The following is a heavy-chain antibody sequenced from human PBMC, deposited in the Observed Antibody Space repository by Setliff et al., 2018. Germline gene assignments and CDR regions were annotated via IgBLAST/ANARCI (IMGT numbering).Heavy chain of an antibody. J-gene: IGHJ3*02. CDR1: GGSLRDSAIF. D-gene: IGHD6-13*01. Sequence: PSETLSLTCTVSGGSLRDSAIFWGWIRQPPGKGLEWIGSTYYNGDTYYNPSLKSRVTMSVDTSRNQFSLKLSSVTAADTALYYCARVGSSSWYGGGFDIWGQGTMVT. CDR2: TYYNGDT. CDR3: ARVGSSSWYGGGFDI. V-gene: IGHV4-39*01.